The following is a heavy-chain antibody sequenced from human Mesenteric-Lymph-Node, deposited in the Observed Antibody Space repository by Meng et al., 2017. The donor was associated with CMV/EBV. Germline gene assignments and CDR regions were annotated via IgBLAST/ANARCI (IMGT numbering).Heavy chain of an antibody. CDR2: IYYSGST. J-gene: IGHJ6*02. CDR1: GGSVSSGGYY. D-gene: IGHD6-6*01. V-gene: IGHV4-61*08. CDR3: ARDRDSIAADSQYHYYYCGMDV. Sequence: SETLSLTCTVSGGSVSSGGYYWSWIRQPPGKGLEWIGYIYYSGSTNYNPSLKSRVTISVDTSKNQFSLKLSSVTAADTAVYYCARDRDSIAADSQYHYYYCGMDVWGQGTTVTVSS.